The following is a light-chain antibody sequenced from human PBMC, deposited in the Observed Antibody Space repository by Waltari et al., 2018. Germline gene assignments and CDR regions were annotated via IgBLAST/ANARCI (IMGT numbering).Light chain of an antibody. Sequence: DIQMTQSPSPLSASVGDRVTITCRASQSVASWVAWYKQKPGTAPKLLIYKASTLESGVPSRFSGSGSGTEFTLSITSLQPDDFATYYCQQYNNNSPFAFGPGTRVDIK. J-gene: IGKJ3*01. CDR1: QSVASW. V-gene: IGKV1-5*03. CDR2: KAS. CDR3: QQYNNNSPFA.